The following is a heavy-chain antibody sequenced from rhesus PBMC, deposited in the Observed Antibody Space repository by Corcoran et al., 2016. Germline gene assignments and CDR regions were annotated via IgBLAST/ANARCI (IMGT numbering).Heavy chain of an antibody. CDR1: GYSISSGYY. D-gene: IGHD6-13*01. CDR3: ARGGSWSLYFDY. CDR2: ISSGWTN. J-gene: IGHJ4*01. Sequence: QVQLQESGPGLVKPSETLSLTCAVSGYSISSGYYWGWIRQPPGKGLEWIGHISSGWTNSLNPSLKSRVTLSVDTSKNQFSLKLSPVTAADTAVYYCARGGSWSLYFDYWGQGVLVTVSS. V-gene: IGHV4S14*01.